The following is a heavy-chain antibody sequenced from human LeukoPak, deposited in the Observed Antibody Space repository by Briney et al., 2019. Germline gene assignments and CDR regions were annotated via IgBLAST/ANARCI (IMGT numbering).Heavy chain of an antibody. CDR3: ARLTHSYYSDTSGYYPYYYMDV. V-gene: IGHV4-39*02. J-gene: IGHJ6*03. CDR1: GGSISSSSYY. D-gene: IGHD3-22*01. CDR2: ISYSGNT. Sequence: SETLSLTCTVSGGSISSSSYYWGWSRHPPRQGLECIVRISYSGNTYYSPSLKSRVTMSVDTSKNHFSLRLTSVTAADTAVYYCARLTHSYYSDTSGYYPYYYMDVWGKGTTVTVTS.